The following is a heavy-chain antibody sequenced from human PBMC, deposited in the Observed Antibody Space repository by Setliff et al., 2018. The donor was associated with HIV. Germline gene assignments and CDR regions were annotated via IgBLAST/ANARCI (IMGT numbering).Heavy chain of an antibody. CDR3: ARVIASGYNFWSGYPFDAFDV. CDR2: ICYSGTA. Sequence: SSETLSLTCTVSGDSISSSAYYWGWVRQPPGKGLEWIGSICYSGTAYYNPSLRSRVTILVDTSNNNFSLKLNSVTAADTAMYHCARVIASGYNFWSGYPFDAFDVWGQGTMVTVSS. D-gene: IGHD3-3*01. CDR1: GDSISSSAYY. J-gene: IGHJ3*01. V-gene: IGHV4-39*07.